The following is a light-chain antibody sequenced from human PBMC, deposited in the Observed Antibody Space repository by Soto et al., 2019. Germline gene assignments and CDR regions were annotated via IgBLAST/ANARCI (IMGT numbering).Light chain of an antibody. CDR2: RAC. CDR3: HQFESYPIT. CDR1: QSISHW. V-gene: IGKV1-5*03. J-gene: IGKJ5*01. Sequence: DIQMTQSPSTLSASVGDRITITCRASQSISHWSAWYQQKPGKAPTLLIYRACTLENGVPSRFGGSRSGTEFFLTVSSLQPDSFATYFGHQFESYPITFGQGTRVDLK.